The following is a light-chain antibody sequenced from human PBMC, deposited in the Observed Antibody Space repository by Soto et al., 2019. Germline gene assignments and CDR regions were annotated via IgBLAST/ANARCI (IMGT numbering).Light chain of an antibody. CDR2: DVS. J-gene: IGLJ1*01. CDR1: SSDVGGYNY. Sequence: QSALTQPRSVSGSPGQSVTISCTGTSSDVGGYNYVSWYQQHPGKAPKLMINDVSKRPSGVPDRFSGSKSGNTASLTISGLQAEDEADYYCSSYTAGGTIFGTGTKVTVL. V-gene: IGLV2-11*01. CDR3: SSYTAGGTI.